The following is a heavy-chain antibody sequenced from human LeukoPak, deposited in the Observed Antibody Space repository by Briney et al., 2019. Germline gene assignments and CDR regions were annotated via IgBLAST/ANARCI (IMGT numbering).Heavy chain of an antibody. CDR2: IYYSGST. CDR1: GGSISSSSYY. J-gene: IGHJ4*02. Sequence: PSETLSLTCTVSGGSISSSSYYWGWIRQPPGKGLEWIGSIYYSGSTYYNPSLKSRVTISVDTSKNQFSLKLSSVTAADTAVYYCARGEYSSSPRRDYYFDYWGQGTLVTVSS. V-gene: IGHV4-39*07. D-gene: IGHD6-6*01. CDR3: ARGEYSSSPRRDYYFDY.